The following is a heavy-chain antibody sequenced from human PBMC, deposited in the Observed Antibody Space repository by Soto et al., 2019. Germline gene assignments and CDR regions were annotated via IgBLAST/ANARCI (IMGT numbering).Heavy chain of an antibody. CDR1: GFTFSSYS. D-gene: IGHD6-13*01. CDR3: ARPITAAGGMDV. J-gene: IGHJ6*02. Sequence: EVQLVESGGGLVKPGGSLRLSCAASGFTFSSYSVNWVRQAPGKGLEWVSSISSSSIYIYYADSVKGRFTISRDNAKNSLYLQMNSLRAEDTAVYYGARPITAAGGMDVWGQGTTVTGSS. V-gene: IGHV3-21*01. CDR2: ISSSSIYI.